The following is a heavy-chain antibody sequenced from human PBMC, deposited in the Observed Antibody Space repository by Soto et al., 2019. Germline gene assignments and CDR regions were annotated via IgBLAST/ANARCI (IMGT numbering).Heavy chain of an antibody. CDR3: AGERSTGWYSHIDY. Sequence: GGSLRLSCAASGFTFSSYSMNWVRQAPGKGLEWVSSVTSSNYIYYADSVKGRFTISRDYAKHSLDLQMNSLRVEDTAIYYCAGERSTGWYSHIDYWGQGTLVTVSS. CDR2: VTSSNYI. D-gene: IGHD6-19*01. J-gene: IGHJ4*02. CDR1: GFTFSSYS. V-gene: IGHV3-21*01.